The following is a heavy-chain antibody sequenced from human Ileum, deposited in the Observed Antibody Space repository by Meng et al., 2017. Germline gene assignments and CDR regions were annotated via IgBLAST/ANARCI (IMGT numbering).Heavy chain of an antibody. V-gene: IGHV4-34*01. CDR1: GGSFSGYY. J-gene: IGHJ5*02. CDR2: INHSGST. Sequence: VQLKPGGAGLLTHSETLSRTCAGYGGSFSGYYWSWIRQPPGKGLEWIGEINHSGSTNYNPSLKSRVTISVDTSKNQFSLKLSSVTAADTAVYYCARGGPWFDPWGQGTLVTVSS. CDR3: ARGGPWFDP.